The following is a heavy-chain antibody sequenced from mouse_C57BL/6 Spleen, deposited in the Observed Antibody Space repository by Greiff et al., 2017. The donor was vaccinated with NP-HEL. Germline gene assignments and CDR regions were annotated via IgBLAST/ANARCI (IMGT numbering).Heavy chain of an antibody. J-gene: IGHJ4*01. CDR1: GFTFSSYG. V-gene: IGHV5-6*01. CDR3: AKDSSGYPYAMDY. CDR2: ISSGGSYT. Sequence: EVMLVESGGDLVKPGGSLKLSCAASGFTFSSYGMSWVRQTPDKRLEWVATISSGGSYTYYPDSVKGRFTISRDNAKNTLYLRMSSLKSEDTAMYYCAKDSSGYPYAMDYWGQGTSVTVSS. D-gene: IGHD3-2*02.